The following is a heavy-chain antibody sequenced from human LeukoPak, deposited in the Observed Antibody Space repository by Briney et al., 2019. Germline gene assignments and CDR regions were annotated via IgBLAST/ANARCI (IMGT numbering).Heavy chain of an antibody. D-gene: IGHD1-26*01. CDR3: ARSRGYSESYRIDY. V-gene: IGHV4-59*12. Sequence: PSETLSLTCTVSGGSISSYYWSWIRQPPGKGLEWIGYIYYSGSTNYNPSLKSRVTISVDTSKNQFSLKLSSVTAADTAVYYCARSRGYSESYRIDYWGQGTLVTVSS. CDR1: GGSISSYY. CDR2: IYYSGST. J-gene: IGHJ4*02.